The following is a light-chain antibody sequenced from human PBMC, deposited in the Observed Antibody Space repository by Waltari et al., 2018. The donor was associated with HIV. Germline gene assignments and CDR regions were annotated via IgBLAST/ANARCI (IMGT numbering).Light chain of an antibody. CDR1: SGSIATNY. CDR2: RNN. J-gene: IGLJ2*01. CDR3: AAWDDSLRGVV. V-gene: IGLV1-47*01. Sequence: LTQPHSVSESPGKTVTISCTRSSGSIATNYVQWYQQLPGTAPKFLIYRNNQRPSGVPDRFSGSKSGTSASLAISGLRSEDEADYYCAAWDDSLRGVVFGGGTKLTVL.